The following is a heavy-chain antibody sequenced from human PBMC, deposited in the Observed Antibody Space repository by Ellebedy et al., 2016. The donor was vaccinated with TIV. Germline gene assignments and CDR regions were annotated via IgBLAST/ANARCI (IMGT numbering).Heavy chain of an antibody. CDR2: ISAYNGHT. CDR3: VRDRQHIWTGYSPDS. D-gene: IGHD3-3*02. Sequence: ASVKVSCKASGGTFTNYAISWVRQAPGQGLEWMGCISAYNGHTNFARKFQGRVTMTTDTSPSTAYMELRSLRSDDTAVYYCVRDRQHIWTGYSPDSWGQGTLVIVSS. J-gene: IGHJ4*02. V-gene: IGHV1-18*01. CDR1: GGTFTNYA.